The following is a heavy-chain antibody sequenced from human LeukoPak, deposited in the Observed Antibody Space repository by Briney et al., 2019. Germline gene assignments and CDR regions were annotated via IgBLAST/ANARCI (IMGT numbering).Heavy chain of an antibody. V-gene: IGHV6-1*01. D-gene: IGHD6-13*01. CDR2: TYYRSKWYN. CDR3: VRGFYSSFDY. J-gene: IGHJ4*02. CDR1: GDSVSSNGAA. Sequence: SQTLSLTCAISGDSVSSNGAAWNWIRQSPSRGLEWLGRTYYRSKWYNDYAISVKSRITINPDTPKNQFSLHLNSVTPEDTAVYYCVRGFYSSFDYWGQGTLVTVSS.